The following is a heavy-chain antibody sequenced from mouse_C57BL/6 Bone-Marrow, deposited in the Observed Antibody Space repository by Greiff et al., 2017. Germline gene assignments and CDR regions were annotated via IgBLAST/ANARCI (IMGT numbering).Heavy chain of an antibody. CDR1: GYTFTDYN. CDR3: ARDKYYYGSSWEFAY. CDR2: INPNNGGT. J-gene: IGHJ3*01. D-gene: IGHD1-1*01. Sequence: EVQLQQSGPELVKPGASVKMSCKASGYTFTDYNMHWVKQSHGKSLEWIGYINPNNGGTSYNQKFKGKATLTVNKSSSPAYMELRSLTSEDSAVYYCARDKYYYGSSWEFAYWGQGTLVTVSA. V-gene: IGHV1-22*01.